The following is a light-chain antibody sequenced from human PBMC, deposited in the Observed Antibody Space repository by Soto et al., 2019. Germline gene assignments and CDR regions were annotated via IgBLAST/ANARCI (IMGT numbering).Light chain of an antibody. CDR2: NYA. J-gene: IGLJ3*02. CDR1: SSNIGSNS. CDR3: ASWDDTLSAWV. Sequence: SVLTQPPSASGTPGQRVTISCSGSSSNIGSNSANWYQQFPGTAPKLLIYNYAQRPSGAPDRFSGSKSGTSASLAISGLQSDDEADYFCASWDDTLSAWVFGGGTKLTVL. V-gene: IGLV1-44*01.